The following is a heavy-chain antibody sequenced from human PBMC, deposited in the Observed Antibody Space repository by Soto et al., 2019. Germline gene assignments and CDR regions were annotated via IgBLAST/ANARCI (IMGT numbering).Heavy chain of an antibody. D-gene: IGHD7-27*01. CDR1: GGSISSYY. V-gene: IGHV4-59*01. CDR2: IYYSGST. J-gene: IGHJ4*02. Sequence: PSETLSLTCTVSGGSISSYYWSWIRQPPGKGLEWIGYIYYSGSTDYDPSLKSRVTISVDTSKNQFSLKLSSVTAADTAVYYCARRWGTYFDFSGQGTLVTVSS. CDR3: ARRWGTYFDF.